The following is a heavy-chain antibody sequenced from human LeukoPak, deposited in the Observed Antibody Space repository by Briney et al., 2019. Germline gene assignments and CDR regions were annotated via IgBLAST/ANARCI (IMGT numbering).Heavy chain of an antibody. D-gene: IGHD6-19*01. CDR3: ARTQEAGYSSGWYDSYYYYYMDV. CDR1: GDSISSFY. CDR2: IHYTGST. J-gene: IGHJ6*03. Sequence: PETLSLTCTVSGDSISSFYWSWIRQPPGKGLEWIGYIHYTGSTNYNPSLKSRVTISVDTSKNQFSLKLSSVTAADTAVYYCARTQEAGYSSGWYDSYYYYYMDVWGKGTTVTISS. V-gene: IGHV4-59*01.